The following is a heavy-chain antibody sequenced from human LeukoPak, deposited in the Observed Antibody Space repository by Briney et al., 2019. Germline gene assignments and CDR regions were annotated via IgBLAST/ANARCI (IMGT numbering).Heavy chain of an antibody. CDR1: GGSISSYY. Sequence: SETLSLTCTVSGGSISSYYWSWIRQPAGKGLEWIGRIYTSGSTNYNPSFKSRVTMSVDTSKNQFSLKLSSVTAADTAVYYCAREPLGYYYDSSGSWEWFDPWGQGTLVTVSS. V-gene: IGHV4-4*07. CDR2: IYTSGST. D-gene: IGHD3-22*01. CDR3: AREPLGYYYDSSGSWEWFDP. J-gene: IGHJ5*02.